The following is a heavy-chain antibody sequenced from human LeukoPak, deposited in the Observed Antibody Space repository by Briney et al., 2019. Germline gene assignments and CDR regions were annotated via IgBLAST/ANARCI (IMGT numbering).Heavy chain of an antibody. V-gene: IGHV3-53*01. CDR2: IYSGGST. J-gene: IGHJ4*02. D-gene: IGHD3-3*01. Sequence: GGSLRLSCAASGFTVSSNYMSWVRQAPGKGLEWVSVIYSGGSTYYADSVKGRFTISRDNSKNTRYLQMNSLRAEDTAVYYCARERYDFWSGYSYYFDYWGQGTLVTVSS. CDR3: ARERYDFWSGYSYYFDY. CDR1: GFTVSSNY.